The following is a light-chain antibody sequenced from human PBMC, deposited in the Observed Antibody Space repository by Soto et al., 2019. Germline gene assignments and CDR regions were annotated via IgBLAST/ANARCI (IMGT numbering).Light chain of an antibody. CDR3: SSYTTSSTHV. Sequence: QSALTQPASVSGSPGQSITISCTGSSSDVGAFDYVCWHQQHPGKAPKLLIFDVSSRPSGVSSRFSASKSGNTASLTISGLQAEDEADYYCSSYTTSSTHVFGTGTKVTVL. CDR2: DVS. V-gene: IGLV2-14*03. J-gene: IGLJ1*01. CDR1: SSDVGAFDY.